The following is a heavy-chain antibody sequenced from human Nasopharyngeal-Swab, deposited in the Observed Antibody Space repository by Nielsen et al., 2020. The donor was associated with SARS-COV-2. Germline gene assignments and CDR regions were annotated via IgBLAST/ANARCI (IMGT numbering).Heavy chain of an antibody. Sequence: VRPAPGKGLEWGAVISYDGSNKYYADSVKGRFTISRDNSKNTLYLQMNSLRAEDTAVYYCARDGLDCSGGSCYSWAYYYYGMDVWGQGTTVTVSS. J-gene: IGHJ6*02. D-gene: IGHD2-15*01. CDR3: ARDGLDCSGGSCYSWAYYYYGMDV. CDR2: ISYDGSNK. V-gene: IGHV3-30*03.